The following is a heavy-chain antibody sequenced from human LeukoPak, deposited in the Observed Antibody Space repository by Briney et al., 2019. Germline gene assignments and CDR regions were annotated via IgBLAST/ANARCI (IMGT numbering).Heavy chain of an antibody. D-gene: IGHD3-16*02. Sequence: GASVKVSCKASGYTFTGYYMHWVRQAPGQGLEWMGWINPNHGDTNYAQKFQDRVSMTRDMSTSTVYMELSSLRSEDTAVYYCARDFMITFGGVIAPGAFDIWGQGTMVTVSS. V-gene: IGHV1-2*02. CDR1: GYTFTGYY. CDR2: INPNHGDT. J-gene: IGHJ3*02. CDR3: ARDFMITFGGVIAPGAFDI.